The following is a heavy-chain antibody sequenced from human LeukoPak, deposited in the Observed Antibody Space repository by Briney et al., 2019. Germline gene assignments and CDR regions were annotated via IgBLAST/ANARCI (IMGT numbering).Heavy chain of an antibody. Sequence: GGSLRLSCAASGFTFSSYVMSWVRKAPGKGLEWVSAISGSGGSTYYADSVKGRFTISRDNSKNTLYLQMNSLRAEDTAVYYCAKEYYYDSSGYGDYWGQGTLVTVSS. CDR3: AKEYYYDSSGYGDY. CDR2: ISGSGGST. D-gene: IGHD3-22*01. V-gene: IGHV3-23*01. J-gene: IGHJ4*02. CDR1: GFTFSSYV.